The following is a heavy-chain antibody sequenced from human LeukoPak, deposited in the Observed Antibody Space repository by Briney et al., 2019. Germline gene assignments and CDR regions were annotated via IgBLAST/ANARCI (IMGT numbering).Heavy chain of an antibody. CDR1: GYTFTSYD. Sequence: ASAKVSCKASGYTFTSYDINWVRQATGQGLEWMGWMNPNSGNTGYAQKFQGRVTMTRNTSISTAYMELSSLRSEDTAVYYCARGGYCSSTSCYTQNWFDPWGQGTLVTVSS. J-gene: IGHJ5*02. D-gene: IGHD2-2*02. V-gene: IGHV1-8*01. CDR2: MNPNSGNT. CDR3: ARGGYCSSTSCYTQNWFDP.